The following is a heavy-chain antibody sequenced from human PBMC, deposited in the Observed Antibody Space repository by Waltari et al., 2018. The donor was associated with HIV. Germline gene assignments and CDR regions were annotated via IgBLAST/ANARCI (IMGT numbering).Heavy chain of an antibody. J-gene: IGHJ4*02. CDR3: ARVYYYDSGSYRPFFEY. CDR1: GYTFTRYD. D-gene: IGHD3-10*01. Sequence: QVPLVQSGAEVKKPGASVKVSCKASGYTFTRYDINWVRQATGPGLEWMGWMNHKSGNTGDTQKFQGRVTMTRNTSIITAYMELSSLRSEDTAVYYCARVYYYDSGSYRPFFEYWGQGTLVTVSS. V-gene: IGHV1-8*01. CDR2: MNHKSGNT.